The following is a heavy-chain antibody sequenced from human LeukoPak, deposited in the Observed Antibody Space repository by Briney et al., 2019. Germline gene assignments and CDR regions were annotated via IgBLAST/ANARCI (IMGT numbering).Heavy chain of an antibody. D-gene: IGHD1-26*01. CDR2: IYHSGST. CDR3: ARAYSGSSGWFDP. J-gene: IGHJ5*02. Sequence: KPSQTLSLTCAVSGASISSGGYSWSWLRQPPGRGLEWIGYIYHSGSTYYSPSLKSRVTISVDRSKNQFSLQLSSVTAADTAVYYCARAYSGSSGWFDPWGQGTLVTVSS. CDR1: GASISSGGYS. V-gene: IGHV4-30-2*01.